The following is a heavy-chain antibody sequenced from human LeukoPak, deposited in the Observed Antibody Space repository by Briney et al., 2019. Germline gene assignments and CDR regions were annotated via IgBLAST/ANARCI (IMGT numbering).Heavy chain of an antibody. Sequence: GRSLRLSCAASGFTFSTYGMHWVRQAPGKGLEWVAVIWYDGINTDYAVSVEGRFTVSRDNSKNTVFVQMNRLIAEDTAFYFCARDFTGGTNGYYEGYYFDLWGQGTLVTVSS. V-gene: IGHV3-33*01. D-gene: IGHD2-8*01. CDR1: GFTFSTYG. CDR3: ARDFTGGTNGYYEGYYFDL. J-gene: IGHJ4*02. CDR2: IWYDGINT.